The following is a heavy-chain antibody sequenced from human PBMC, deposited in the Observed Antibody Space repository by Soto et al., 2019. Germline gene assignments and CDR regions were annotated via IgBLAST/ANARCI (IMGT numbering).Heavy chain of an antibody. D-gene: IGHD3-22*01. V-gene: IGHV3-23*01. CDR3: ANGGYDRTGSFPPTPLEY. CDR2: ISGSGRST. Sequence: EVQLLESGGGLVQPGGSLRLSCAASGFSFSSYAMNWVRRAPGKGLEWVSGISGSGRSTYYAESVKGRFTTSRDRSTNSRYLHMNSLRAEDTAVYYCANGGYDRTGSFPPTPLEYRGQGTLVTVSS. J-gene: IGHJ4*02. CDR1: GFSFSSYA.